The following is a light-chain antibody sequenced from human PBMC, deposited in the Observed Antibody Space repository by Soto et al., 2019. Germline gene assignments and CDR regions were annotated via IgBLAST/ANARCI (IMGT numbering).Light chain of an antibody. CDR3: QQYISPPWT. J-gene: IGKJ1*01. CDR2: GAS. V-gene: IGKV3-20*01. Sequence: EIGLTQSPGTLSLSPGERATLSCRASQSVSSNSLAWYQHRPGQAPRLLIYGASSRATGVPDRFSGSGSGSGTDFTLTISRLEPEDFAVYYCQQYISPPWTFGQGTKMEIK. CDR1: QSVSSNS.